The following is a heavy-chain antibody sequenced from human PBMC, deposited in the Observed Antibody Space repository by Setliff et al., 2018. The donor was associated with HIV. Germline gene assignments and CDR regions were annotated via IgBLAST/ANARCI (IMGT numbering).Heavy chain of an antibody. D-gene: IGHD1-1*01. Sequence: ASVKVSCKSSGYTFTDYFMHWVRQAPGQGLEWMGWISPDNANTRISQRFRGSVTMTRDRSINTAYMEFSGLTSDDTAVYYCARQLSNSFDYWGQGALVTVSS. V-gene: IGHV1-2*02. CDR3: ARQLSNSFDY. CDR1: GYTFTDYF. J-gene: IGHJ4*02. CDR2: ISPDNANT.